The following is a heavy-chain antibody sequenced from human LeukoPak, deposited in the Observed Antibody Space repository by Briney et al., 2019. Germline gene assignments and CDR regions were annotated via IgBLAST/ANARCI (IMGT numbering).Heavy chain of an antibody. CDR2: VNLQGST. CDR1: GGSITNTNY. CDR3: AREGGPYRPLDY. D-gene: IGHD3-16*01. J-gene: IGHJ4*02. Sequence: SETLSLTCGVSGGSITNTNYWTWVRQPPGKGLEWIGEVNLQGSTNYNPSLMGRVAISVDTSENHVPLQLTSVTAADTAVYYCAREGGPYRPLDYSGQGTLVTVS. V-gene: IGHV4-4*02.